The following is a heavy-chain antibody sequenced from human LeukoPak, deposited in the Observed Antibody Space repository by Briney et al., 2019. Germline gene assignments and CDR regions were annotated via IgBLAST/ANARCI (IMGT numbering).Heavy chain of an antibody. Sequence: PSETLSLTCAVYGESFSGYYWAWIRQPPGKGLEWIGSIYYSGSTYYNPSLKSRVTISVDRSKNQFSLKLSSVTAADTAVYYCARVTYYYDSSGYPEYYFDYWGQGTLVTVSS. D-gene: IGHD3-22*01. CDR2: IYYSGST. CDR3: ARVTYYYDSSGYPEYYFDY. V-gene: IGHV4-34*01. CDR1: GESFSGYY. J-gene: IGHJ4*02.